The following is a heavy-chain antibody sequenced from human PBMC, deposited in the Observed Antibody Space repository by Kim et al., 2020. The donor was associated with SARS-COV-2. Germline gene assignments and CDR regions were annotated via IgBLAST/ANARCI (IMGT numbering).Heavy chain of an antibody. V-gene: IGHV3-23*01. D-gene: IGHD1-26*01. J-gene: IGHJ6*02. CDR3: ATRGGGLPRGYYYYGMDV. Sequence: GGSLRLSCAASGFTFSSYAMSWVRQAPGKGLEWVSAISGSGGSTYYADSVKGRFTISRDNSKNTLYLQMNSLRAEDTAVYYCATRGGGLPRGYYYYGMDVWGQGTTVTVSS. CDR2: ISGSGGST. CDR1: GFTFSSYA.